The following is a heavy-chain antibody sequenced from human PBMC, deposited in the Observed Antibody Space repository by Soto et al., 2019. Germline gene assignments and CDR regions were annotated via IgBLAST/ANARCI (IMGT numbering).Heavy chain of an antibody. CDR2: ISAYNGNT. J-gene: IGHJ4*02. Sequence: ASVKVSCKASGYTFTSYGISWVRQAPVQGLEWMGWISAYNGNTNYSHKLQYRITMTTDTSTSTAYMELRSLRSDDTAVYYCLVAVAGTVYFDYWGQENLVTV. V-gene: IGHV1-18*01. CDR1: GYTFTSYG. D-gene: IGHD6-19*01. CDR3: LVAVAGTVYFDY.